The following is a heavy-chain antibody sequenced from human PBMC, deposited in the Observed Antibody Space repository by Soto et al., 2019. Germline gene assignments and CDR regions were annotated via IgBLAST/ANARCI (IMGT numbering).Heavy chain of an antibody. Sequence: GASVKVSCKASGGTFSSYSISWVLQAPGQGLEWMGGIIPIFGTANYAQKFQGRVTITADESTSTAYMELSSLRSEDTAVYYCARSNYGSGSYMMGGFDYWGQGTLVTVSS. V-gene: IGHV1-69*13. CDR2: IIPIFGTA. D-gene: IGHD3-10*01. CDR1: GGTFSSYS. CDR3: ARSNYGSGSYMMGGFDY. J-gene: IGHJ4*02.